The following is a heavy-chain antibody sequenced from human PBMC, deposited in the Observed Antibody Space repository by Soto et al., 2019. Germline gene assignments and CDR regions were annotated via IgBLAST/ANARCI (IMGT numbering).Heavy chain of an antibody. CDR1: GGSISSYY. Sequence: SETLSLTCTVSGGSISSYYWSWIRQPAGKGLEWIGRIYTSGSTNYNPSLKSRVTMSVDTSKNQFSLKLSSVTAADTAVYYCARHIVVVPAAIRGGVYYYYYGMDVWGQGTTVTVSS. V-gene: IGHV4-4*07. CDR2: IYTSGST. J-gene: IGHJ6*02. D-gene: IGHD2-2*02. CDR3: ARHIVVVPAAIRGGVYYYYYGMDV.